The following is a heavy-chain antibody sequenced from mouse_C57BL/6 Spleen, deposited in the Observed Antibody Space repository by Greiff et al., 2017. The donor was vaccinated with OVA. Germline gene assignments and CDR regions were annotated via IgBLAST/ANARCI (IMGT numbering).Heavy chain of an antibody. J-gene: IGHJ1*03. D-gene: IGHD1-1*01. Sequence: QVQLQQSGAELVRPGTSVKVSSKASGYAFTNYLIEWVKQRPGQGLEWIGVINPGSGGTNYNEKFKGKATLTADKSSSTAYMQLSSLTSEDSAVYFCARSPYYGSSLWYFDVWGTGTTVTVSS. CDR3: ARSPYYGSSLWYFDV. V-gene: IGHV1-54*01. CDR1: GYAFTNYL. CDR2: INPGSGGT.